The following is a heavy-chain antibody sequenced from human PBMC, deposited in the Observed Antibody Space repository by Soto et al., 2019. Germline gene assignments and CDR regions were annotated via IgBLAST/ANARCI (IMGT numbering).Heavy chain of an antibody. CDR1: GFTFSSYG. Sequence: GGSLILSCAASGFTFSSYGIHWVRQAPGKGLEWVAVIWHDGSNKYYADSVKGRFTISRDNSKNTVYLQMNSLRAEDTAVYYCARSEDRGGRLYYYMDGWGKGTTVTVSS. CDR3: ARSEDRGGRLYYYMDG. J-gene: IGHJ6*03. CDR2: IWHDGSNK. D-gene: IGHD3-10*01. V-gene: IGHV3-33*01.